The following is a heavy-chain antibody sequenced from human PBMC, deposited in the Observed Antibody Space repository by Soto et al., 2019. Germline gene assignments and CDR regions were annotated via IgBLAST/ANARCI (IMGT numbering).Heavy chain of an antibody. Sequence: PGGSLRLSCAASGFTFSTYAMGWVRQAPGKGLEWVSGVSSGGGTHYADSVKGRFTVSRDNSKNTLSLQMNSLRADDTAVYYCAKRRGAGGHFDYWGQGALVTVSS. V-gene: IGHV3-23*01. D-gene: IGHD2-15*01. CDR2: VSSGGGT. CDR3: AKRRGAGGHFDY. J-gene: IGHJ4*02. CDR1: GFTFSTYA.